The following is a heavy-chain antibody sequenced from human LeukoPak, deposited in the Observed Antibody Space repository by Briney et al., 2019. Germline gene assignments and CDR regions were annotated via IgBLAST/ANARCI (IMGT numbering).Heavy chain of an antibody. D-gene: IGHD3-16*01. CDR1: GFTFSGYW. CDR2: IKEDGSEK. CDR3: ARLRGGSYFDY. Sequence: GGSLRLSCAASGFTFSGYWMNWVRQAPGKGLEWGANIKEDGSEKYYVDSVKGRFTISRDNAKNSLYLQMNSLRGEDTAVYYCARLRGGSYFDYWGQGTLVTVSS. J-gene: IGHJ4*02. V-gene: IGHV3-7*04.